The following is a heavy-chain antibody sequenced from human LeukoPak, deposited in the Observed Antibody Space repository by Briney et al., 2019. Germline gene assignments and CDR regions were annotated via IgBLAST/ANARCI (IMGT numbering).Heavy chain of an antibody. J-gene: IGHJ5*02. CDR2: IYYSGST. CDR3: ARASRGTYYDILTGYYGFDWFDP. D-gene: IGHD3-9*01. CDR1: GGSISSYY. V-gene: IGHV4-59*01. Sequence: SETLSLTCTVSGGSISSYYWSWIRHPPGKGLEWIGYIYYSGSTNYNPSLKSRGNISVDTSKNQFSLKLSSVTAADTAVYYCARASRGTYYDILTGYYGFDWFDPWGQGTLVTVSS.